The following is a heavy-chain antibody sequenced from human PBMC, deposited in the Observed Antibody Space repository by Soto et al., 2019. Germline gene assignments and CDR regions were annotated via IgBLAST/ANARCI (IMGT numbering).Heavy chain of an antibody. V-gene: IGHV2-5*01. CDR1: GFSPSTSGVG. CDR2: IYWNDDK. CDR3: AHRPSSKGCMDV. J-gene: IGHJ6*02. Sequence: SGPTLVNPTQTLTLTCTFSGFSPSTSGVGVGWIRQPPGKALAWLALIYWNDDKRYSPSLKSRLTITKDTSKNQVVLTMTNMDPVDTATYCCAHRPSSKGCMDVWGRGTTVTVSS. D-gene: IGHD4-4*01.